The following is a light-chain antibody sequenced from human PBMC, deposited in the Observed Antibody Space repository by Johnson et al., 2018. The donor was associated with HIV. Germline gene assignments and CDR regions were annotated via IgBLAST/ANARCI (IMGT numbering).Light chain of an antibody. J-gene: IGLJ1*01. CDR2: DNN. Sequence: QLVLTQPPSVSAAPGQKVTISCSGSSSNIGNNYVSWYQQLPGTAPKLLIYDNNKRPSGIPDRFSGSKSGTSATLGITGLQTGDEADYYCAAWDDSLRGVFGTGTKVTVL. CDR3: AAWDDSLRGV. CDR1: SSNIGNNY. V-gene: IGLV1-51*01.